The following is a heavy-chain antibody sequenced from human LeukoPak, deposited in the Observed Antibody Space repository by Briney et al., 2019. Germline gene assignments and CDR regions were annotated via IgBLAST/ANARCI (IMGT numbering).Heavy chain of an antibody. J-gene: IGHJ4*02. CDR1: GFTFSDYY. D-gene: IGHD5-18*01. Sequence: GGSLRLSCAASGFTFSDYYMSWIRQAPGKGLEWVSYISSSSSYTNYADSVKGRFTISRDNAKNSLYLQMNSLRAEDTAVYYCARERDDTAMVFDYWGQGTLVTVSS. V-gene: IGHV3-11*06. CDR3: ARERDDTAMVFDY. CDR2: ISSSSSYT.